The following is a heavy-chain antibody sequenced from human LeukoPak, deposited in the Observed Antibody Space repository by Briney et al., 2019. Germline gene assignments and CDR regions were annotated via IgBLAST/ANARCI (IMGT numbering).Heavy chain of an antibody. CDR3: ARVLAEGAGYNWFDP. D-gene: IGHD1-26*01. Sequence: SETLSLTCTVSGGSISAFDYYWGWIRQPPGKGLAWIGYIYYSGSTNYNPSLKSRVTISVDTSKNQFSLKLSSVTAADTAVYYCARVLAEGAGYNWFDPWGQGTLVTVSS. J-gene: IGHJ5*02. CDR2: IYYSGST. V-gene: IGHV4-61*08. CDR1: GGSISAFDYY.